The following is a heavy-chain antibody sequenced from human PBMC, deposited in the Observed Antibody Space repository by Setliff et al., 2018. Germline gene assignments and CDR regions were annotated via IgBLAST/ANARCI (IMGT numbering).Heavy chain of an antibody. J-gene: IGHJ4*02. CDR2: VYDSGTT. V-gene: IGHV4-39*01. D-gene: IGHD2-2*01. CDR1: GGSISSISYY. Sequence: PSETLSLTCTVPGGSISSISYYWGWIRQPPGKGLEWIGNVYDSGTTYYNPSLKSRVTIFVNTSKNQFSLNLNSVTAADTGVYYCASCRYQVPFDYWGQGILVTVSS. CDR3: ASCRYQVPFDY.